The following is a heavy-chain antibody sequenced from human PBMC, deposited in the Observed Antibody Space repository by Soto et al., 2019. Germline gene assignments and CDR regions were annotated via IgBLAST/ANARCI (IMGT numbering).Heavy chain of an antibody. V-gene: IGHV3-33*01. CDR3: ARDSETSNFWSGYYTHGLALDYYYYGMDV. J-gene: IGHJ6*02. CDR2: IWYDGSNK. Sequence: TVGSLRLSCAVSGFTFSSYGMHWVRQAPGKGLEWVAVIWYDGSNKYYAGSVKGRFTISRDNSKNTLYLQMNSLRAEDTAVYYCARDSETSNFWSGYYTHGLALDYYYYGMDVWGQGTTVTVS. D-gene: IGHD3-3*01. CDR1: GFTFSSYG.